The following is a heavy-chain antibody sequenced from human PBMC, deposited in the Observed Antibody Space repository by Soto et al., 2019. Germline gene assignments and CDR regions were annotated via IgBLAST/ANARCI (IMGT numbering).Heavy chain of an antibody. CDR3: AKGYYGSGSYYFDY. D-gene: IGHD3-10*01. V-gene: IGHV3-9*01. Sequence: GGSLRLSCAASGFTFDDYAMHWVRQAPGKGLEWVSGISWNSGSIGYADSVKGRFTISRDNAKNSLYLQMNSLRAEDTALYYCAKGYYGSGSYYFDYWGQGTLVTVSS. CDR1: GFTFDDYA. J-gene: IGHJ4*02. CDR2: ISWNSGSI.